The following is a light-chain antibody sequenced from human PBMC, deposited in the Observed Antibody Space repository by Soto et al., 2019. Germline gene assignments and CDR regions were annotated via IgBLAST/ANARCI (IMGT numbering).Light chain of an antibody. CDR3: QQYCSAPLT. Sequence: EIVLTQSPGTLSLSPGERATLSCRASQSVSSSYLAWYQQKPGQAPRLLIYVASSRATGIPDRFSGSGSGTAFTLTISRLETEDFAVYYWQQYCSAPLTFGGGTKVEIK. J-gene: IGKJ4*01. CDR1: QSVSSSY. CDR2: VAS. V-gene: IGKV3-20*01.